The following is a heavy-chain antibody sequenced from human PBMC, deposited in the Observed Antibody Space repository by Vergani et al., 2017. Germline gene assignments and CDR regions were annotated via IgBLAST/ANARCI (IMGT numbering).Heavy chain of an antibody. J-gene: IGHJ4*02. Sequence: QVQLQESGPGLVKPSQTLSLTCTVSGGSISSGSYYWSWIRQPAGKGLEWIGRIYTSGSTNYNPSLKSRVTISVDTSKNQFSLKLSSVTAADTAVYYCARGIAVGFDYWGQGTLVTVSS. CDR1: GGSISSGSYY. CDR3: ARGIAVGFDY. D-gene: IGHD6-19*01. V-gene: IGHV4-61*02. CDR2: IYTSGST.